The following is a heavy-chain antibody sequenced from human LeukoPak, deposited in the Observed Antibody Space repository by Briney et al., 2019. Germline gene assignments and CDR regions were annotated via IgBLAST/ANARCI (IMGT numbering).Heavy chain of an antibody. CDR1: GFTFSSYA. V-gene: IGHV3-64*01. CDR2: ISSNGGST. D-gene: IGHD2-15*01. J-gene: IGHJ3*02. Sequence: PGGSLRLSCAASGFTFSSYAMHWVRQAPGKGLEYVSAISSNGGSTYYANSVKGRFTISRDNSKNTLYLQMGSLRAEDMAVYYCARAGGGGSWRPKGGAFGIWGQGTMVTVSS. CDR3: ARAGGGGSWRPKGGAFGI.